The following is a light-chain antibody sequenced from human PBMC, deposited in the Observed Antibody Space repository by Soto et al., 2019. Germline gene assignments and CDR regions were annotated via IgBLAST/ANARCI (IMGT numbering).Light chain of an antibody. CDR3: MQVLDTSHT. V-gene: IGKV2-28*01. Sequence: DIVMTQSPLSLPVTPGEPASISCRSSQSLLHSNGYTYLDWYLQKPGQSPQLLIYLGSLRASGVPDRFIGSASGTDITLKSSRVEAEDVGVYYFMQVLDTSHTFGQGTKLEIK. CDR1: QSLLHSNGYTY. J-gene: IGKJ2*01. CDR2: LGS.